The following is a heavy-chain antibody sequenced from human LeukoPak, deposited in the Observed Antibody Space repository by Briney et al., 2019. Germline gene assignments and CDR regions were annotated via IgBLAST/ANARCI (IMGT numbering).Heavy chain of an antibody. CDR1: GFTFRDHW. J-gene: IGHJ5*02. CDR2: INQDGSQK. CDR3: AGSSWYAGGNWFDP. D-gene: IGHD6-13*01. Sequence: GGSLRLSCVASGFTFRDHWMSWVRQAPGKGLEWVAKINQDGSQKLYVDSVKGRFTISRDNAKNTLYLQMNSLRAEDTAVHYCAGSSWYAGGNWFDPWGQGTLVTVSS. V-gene: IGHV3-7*03.